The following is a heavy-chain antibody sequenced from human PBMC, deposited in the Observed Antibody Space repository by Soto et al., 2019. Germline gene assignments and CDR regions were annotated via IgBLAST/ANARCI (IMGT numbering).Heavy chain of an antibody. J-gene: IGHJ6*03. Sequence: ASVKVSCKASGYTFTSYDINWVRQATGQGLEWMGWMNPNSGNTGYAQKFQGRVTMTRNTSISTAYMELSSLRSEDTAVYYCARGEQLVTHMDVWGKGTTVTVSS. D-gene: IGHD6-13*01. V-gene: IGHV1-8*01. CDR1: GYTFTSYD. CDR2: MNPNSGNT. CDR3: ARGEQLVTHMDV.